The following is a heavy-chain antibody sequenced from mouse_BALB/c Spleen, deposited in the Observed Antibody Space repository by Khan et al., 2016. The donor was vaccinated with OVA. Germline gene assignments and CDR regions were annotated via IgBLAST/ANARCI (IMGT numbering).Heavy chain of an antibody. Sequence: QVQLQQSGAELVRPGTSVKLSCKTSGYIFTSYWIHWVKQRSGQGLEWIARIYPGTDNTYYNEKFKDKATLTADKSSSTAYLQLSSLKSEDSAVFVCAREEAWYYFDYWGQGTTLTVSS. CDR3: AREEAWYYFDY. J-gene: IGHJ2*01. V-gene: IGHV1S132*01. CDR1: GYIFTSYW. CDR2: IYPGTDNT. D-gene: IGHD3-2*02.